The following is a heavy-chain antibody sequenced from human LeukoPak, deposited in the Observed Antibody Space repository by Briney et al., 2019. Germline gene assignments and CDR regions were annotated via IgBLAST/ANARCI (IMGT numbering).Heavy chain of an antibody. CDR2: INIDVSST. J-gene: IGHJ4*02. CDR1: GSTFSSYW. Sequence: GSLRLSCAASGSTFSSYWMHWVRQAPGKGLVWVSRINIDVSSTSYADSVKGRFTISRDNAKNTLYLQMNSLRAEDTAVYYCARDNSWTGAEIDYWGQGTLVTVSS. D-gene: IGHD2/OR15-2a*01. V-gene: IGHV3-74*01. CDR3: ARDNSWTGAEIDY.